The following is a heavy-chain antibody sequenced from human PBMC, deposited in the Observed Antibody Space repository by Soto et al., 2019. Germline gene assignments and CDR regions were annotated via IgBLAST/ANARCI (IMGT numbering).Heavy chain of an antibody. V-gene: IGHV3-53*02. CDR3: ASSNAYYDFWSGPSGDYYYYYGMDV. CDR2: IYSGGST. CDR1: GFTVCSNY. D-gene: IGHD3-3*01. J-gene: IGHJ6*02. Sequence: EVQLVETGGGLIQPGGSLRLSCAASGFTVCSNYMSWVRQAPGKGLEWVSVIYSGGSTYYADSVKGRFTISRDNSKNTLYLQMNSLRAEDTAVYYCASSNAYYDFWSGPSGDYYYYYGMDVWGQGTTVTVSS.